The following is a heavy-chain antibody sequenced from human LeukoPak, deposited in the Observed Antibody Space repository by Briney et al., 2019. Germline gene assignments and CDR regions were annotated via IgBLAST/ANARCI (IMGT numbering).Heavy chain of an antibody. CDR1: GGSISSSSYY. CDR3: ASLYCSSTSCYDGEGPFFDY. CDR2: IYYSGST. D-gene: IGHD2-2*01. Sequence: SETLSLTCTVSGGSISSSSYYWGWIRQPPGKGREWIGSIYYSGSTYYNPSLKSRVTISVDTSKNQFSLKLSSVTAADTAVYYCASLYCSSTSCYDGEGPFFDYWGQGTLVTVSS. J-gene: IGHJ4*02. V-gene: IGHV4-39*07.